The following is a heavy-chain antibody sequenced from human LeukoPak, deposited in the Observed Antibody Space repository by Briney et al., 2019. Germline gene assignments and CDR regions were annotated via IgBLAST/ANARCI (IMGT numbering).Heavy chain of an antibody. CDR3: ARVGPYGDHFEY. CDR2: IYYSGST. D-gene: IGHD4-17*01. CDR1: GGSISSGDYY. Sequence: PSETLSLTCTVSGGSISSGDYYWSWIRQPPGKGLEWIGYIYYSGSTYYNPSLKSRVTISVDTSKNQFSLKLSSVTAADTAVYYCARVGPYGDHFEYWGQGTLVTVSS. V-gene: IGHV4-30-4*01. J-gene: IGHJ4*02.